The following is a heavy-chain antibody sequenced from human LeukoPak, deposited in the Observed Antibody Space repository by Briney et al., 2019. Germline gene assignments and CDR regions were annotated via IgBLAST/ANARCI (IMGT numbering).Heavy chain of an antibody. CDR2: ISSTGGST. D-gene: IGHD1-26*01. CDR3: GRVSDGSYYYY. J-gene: IGHJ4*02. Sequence: GVSLRLSCAASGFTFSNYAMHWVRQRPGKGLEYVSGISSTGGSTHYANSVKGRFTISRDNSKNTLYFQMGSLRAEDMAVYYCGRVSDGSYYYYWGQGTLVTVSS. V-gene: IGHV3-64*01. CDR1: GFTFSNYA.